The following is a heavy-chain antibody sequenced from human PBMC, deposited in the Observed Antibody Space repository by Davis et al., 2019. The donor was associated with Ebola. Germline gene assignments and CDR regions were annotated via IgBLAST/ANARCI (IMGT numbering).Heavy chain of an antibody. D-gene: IGHD1-26*01. CDR1: GGSISSSSYY. Sequence: PSETLSLTCTVSGGSISSSSYYWGWIRRPPGKGLEWIGSIYYSGSTYYNPSLKSRVTISVDTSKNQFSLKLSSVTAADTAVYYCARLGVKWELLRGGVYWGQGTLVTVSS. CDR3: ARLGVKWELLRGGVY. CDR2: IYYSGST. V-gene: IGHV4-39*01. J-gene: IGHJ4*02.